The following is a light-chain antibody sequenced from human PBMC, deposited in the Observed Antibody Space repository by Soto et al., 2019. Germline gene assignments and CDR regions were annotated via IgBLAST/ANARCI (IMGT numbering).Light chain of an antibody. CDR1: QSISSY. Sequence: DLQLTQSPSSLSASXGNRITITXXASQSISSYLNWYQQKPGKAPKLLIYETSSLESGVPSRFGGSGSGTEFTLTISSLQPDDFAIYYCQQYNSYSWTFGQGTKVDIK. CDR2: ETS. V-gene: IGKV1-5*03. J-gene: IGKJ1*01. CDR3: QQYNSYSWT.